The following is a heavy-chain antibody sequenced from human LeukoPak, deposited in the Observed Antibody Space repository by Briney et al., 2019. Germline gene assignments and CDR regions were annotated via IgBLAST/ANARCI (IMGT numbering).Heavy chain of an antibody. CDR2: IYYSGST. J-gene: IGHJ4*02. D-gene: IGHD2-8*02. Sequence: PSETLSLTCIVSGGSISSTTYYWGWIRQPPGKGLEWIGSIYYSGSTWYNPSLKSRVTVSADTSKNQFSLKLTSVTAADTAVYSRARDLACSSGVCSYFDYWGQGTVVTVSS. CDR3: ARDLACSSGVCSYFDY. V-gene: IGHV4-39*01. CDR1: GGSISSTTYY.